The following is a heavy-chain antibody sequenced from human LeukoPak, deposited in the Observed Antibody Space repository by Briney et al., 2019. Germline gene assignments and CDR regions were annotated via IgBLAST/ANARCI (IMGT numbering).Heavy chain of an antibody. Sequence: SETLSLTCVVSGDSVGSSHWWSWVRQPPGKGLEWIGEIYHNGRTNYNPSLKSRVTISVDKSNNHFSLKLSSVTAADTAVYYCARGIALAYCGGDCYSYYMDVWGKGTTVTVSS. D-gene: IGHD2-21*01. J-gene: IGHJ6*03. CDR3: ARGIALAYCGGDCYSYYMDV. V-gene: IGHV4-4*02. CDR1: GDSVGSSHW. CDR2: IYHNGRT.